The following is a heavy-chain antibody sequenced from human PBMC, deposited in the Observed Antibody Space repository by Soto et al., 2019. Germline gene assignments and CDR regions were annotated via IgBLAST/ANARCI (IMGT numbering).Heavy chain of an antibody. J-gene: IGHJ4*02. CDR3: ARDGYSSSWYDY. V-gene: IGHV4-59*01. Sequence: PSETLSLTCTVSGGSISSYYWSWIRRPPGKGLEWIGYIYYSGSTNYNPSLKSRVTISVDTSKNQFSLKLSSVTAADTAVYYCARDGYSSSWYDYWGQGTLVTVSS. D-gene: IGHD6-13*01. CDR1: GGSISSYY. CDR2: IYYSGST.